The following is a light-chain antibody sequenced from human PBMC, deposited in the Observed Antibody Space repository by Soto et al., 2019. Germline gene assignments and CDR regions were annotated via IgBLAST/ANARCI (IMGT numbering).Light chain of an antibody. V-gene: IGLV2-8*01. CDR2: EVV. CDR3: ATWDDSLSGFVV. Sequence: QSALTQPPSASGSPGQSVTISCTGTKNDIGVYDFVSWYQHHPGKAPRLIIYEVVQRPSGVPDRFSGSKSGTSASLTISGLRSEDEATYYCATWDDSLSGFVVFGGGTQLTVL. J-gene: IGLJ7*01. CDR1: KNDIGVYDF.